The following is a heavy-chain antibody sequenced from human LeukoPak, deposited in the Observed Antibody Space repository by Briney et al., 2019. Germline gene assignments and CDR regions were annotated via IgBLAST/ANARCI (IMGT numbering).Heavy chain of an antibody. CDR2: IYYSGST. CDR3: ARHLYSYACHYDC. Sequence: SETLSLTCTVSGGSISSSSYYWGWIRQPPGKGLEWIGSIYYSGSTYYNPSLKSRVTISVDTSKNQFSLKLSSVTAADTAVYYCARHLYSYACHYDCGDQGTLVTVSS. CDR1: GGSISSSSYY. D-gene: IGHD2-2*01. J-gene: IGHJ4*02. V-gene: IGHV4-39*01.